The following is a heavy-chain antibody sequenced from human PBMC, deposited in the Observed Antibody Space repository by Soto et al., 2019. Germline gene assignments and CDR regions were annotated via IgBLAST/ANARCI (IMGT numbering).Heavy chain of an antibody. Sequence: SETLSLTCTVSGGSISSYYWSWIRQPPGKGLEWIGYIYYSGRTNYNPSLKSRVTISVDTSKNQFSLKLSSVTAADTAVYYCAREAYCSSTSCYHYYYYMDVWGKGTTVTVSS. CDR2: IYYSGRT. J-gene: IGHJ6*03. V-gene: IGHV4-59*12. CDR3: AREAYCSSTSCYHYYYYMDV. D-gene: IGHD2-2*01. CDR1: GGSISSYY.